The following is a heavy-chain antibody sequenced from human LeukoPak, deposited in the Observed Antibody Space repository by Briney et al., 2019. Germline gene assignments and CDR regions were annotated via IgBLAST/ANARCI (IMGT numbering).Heavy chain of an antibody. Sequence: ASVKVSCKASGYTFTSYGISWVRQAPGQGLEWMGWISAYNGNTNYAQKLQGRVTMATDTSTSTAYMELRSLRSDDTAVYYCARDFYYDSSGYYPYWGQGTLVTVSS. J-gene: IGHJ4*02. CDR1: GYTFTSYG. D-gene: IGHD3-22*01. CDR2: ISAYNGNT. V-gene: IGHV1-18*01. CDR3: ARDFYYDSSGYYPY.